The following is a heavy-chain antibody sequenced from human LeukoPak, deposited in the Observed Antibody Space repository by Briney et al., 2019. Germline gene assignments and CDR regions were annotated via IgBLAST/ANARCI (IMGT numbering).Heavy chain of an antibody. CDR1: GESFCAYY. J-gene: IGHJ4*03. V-gene: IGHV4-34*01. Sequence: SETVSLTCAVYGESFCAYYWRWIRQSPGKALVWIVESNHRGDTNYNPSVKSRVTISIDTSKNQLSLKVRSLTAEDTAVYYCARGPTISETGYFDFWGQGTLVTVSS. CDR3: ARGPTISETGYFDF. CDR2: SNHRGDT. D-gene: IGHD1-1*01.